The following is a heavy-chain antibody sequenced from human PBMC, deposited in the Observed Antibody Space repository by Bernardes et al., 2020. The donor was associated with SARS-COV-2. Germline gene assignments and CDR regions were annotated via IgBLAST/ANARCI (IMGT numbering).Heavy chain of an antibody. V-gene: IGHV4-59*01. CDR3: ARDLSHLVRRGFDL. J-gene: IGHJ2*01. Sequence: TLFPTCTVSGGSIGSYYWAWIRQPPGKGLEWIGYIYSSGSTNYNPSLKSRVTISVDRSQHQFSLNLSSVTPADTAVYYCARDLSHLVRRGFDLWGRGTLVTVSS. CDR2: IYSSGST. CDR1: GGSIGSYY. D-gene: IGHD3-10*01.